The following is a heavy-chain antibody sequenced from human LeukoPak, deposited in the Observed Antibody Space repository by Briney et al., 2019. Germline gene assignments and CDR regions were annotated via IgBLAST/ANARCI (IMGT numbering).Heavy chain of an antibody. CDR1: GDSFTNYA. CDR3: ARWDAHYHEGENWFEP. CDR2: IIPGSQKT. J-gene: IGHJ5*02. V-gene: IGHV1-69*13. D-gene: IGHD3-22*01. Sequence: SVKVSCKASGDSFTNYAMVWVRQAPGQGLEWMGWIIPGSQKTEYAQEFQGRLIITADESPTTAYMELSSLTSEDTAMYYCARWDAHYHEGENWFEPWGQGTLVTVSS.